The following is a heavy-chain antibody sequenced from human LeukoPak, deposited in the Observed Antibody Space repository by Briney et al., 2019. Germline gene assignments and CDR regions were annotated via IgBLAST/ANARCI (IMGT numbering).Heavy chain of an antibody. Sequence: SAGSLRLSCAAAGFTFSGHAMHWVRQAPGKGLEWVALISFDETNKYYADSVKGRFAISRDNSKNTLSLQMNSLRPEDTSVFHSAGGIRYFDWLVDGYWGQGTLVTVSS. CDR1: GFTFSGHA. V-gene: IGHV3-30*09. CDR3: AGGIRYFDWLVDGY. D-gene: IGHD3-9*01. CDR2: ISFDETNK. J-gene: IGHJ4*02.